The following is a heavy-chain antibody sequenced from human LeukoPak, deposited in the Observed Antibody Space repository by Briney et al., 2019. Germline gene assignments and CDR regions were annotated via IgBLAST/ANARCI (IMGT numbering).Heavy chain of an antibody. V-gene: IGHV1-46*01. Sequence: ASVKVSCKASGYTFTNYYMHWVRQAPGQGLEWLGVINTGGGTTSSAQKFQGRVTMTRDTFTSTVYMDLSSLRSEDTAVYYCVRELSGGYFDYWGQGTLVTVSS. CDR3: VRELSGGYFDY. D-gene: IGHD7-27*01. J-gene: IGHJ4*02. CDR1: GYTFTNYY. CDR2: INTGGGTT.